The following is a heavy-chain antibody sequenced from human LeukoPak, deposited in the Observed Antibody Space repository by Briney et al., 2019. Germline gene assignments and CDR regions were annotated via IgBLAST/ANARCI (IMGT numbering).Heavy chain of an antibody. Sequence: SETLSLTCTVSGGSISSYYWSWIRQPPRKGLEWIGYIYYSGSTNYNPSLKSRVTISVDTSKNQFSLKLSSVTAADTAVYYCARAAIRNNWFDPWGQGTLVTVSS. CDR3: ARAAIRNNWFDP. V-gene: IGHV4-59*01. D-gene: IGHD4-17*01. CDR2: IYYSGST. CDR1: GGSISSYY. J-gene: IGHJ5*02.